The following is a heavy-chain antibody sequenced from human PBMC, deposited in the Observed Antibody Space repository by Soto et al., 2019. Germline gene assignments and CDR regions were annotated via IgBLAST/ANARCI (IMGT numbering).Heavy chain of an antibody. V-gene: IGHV3-64*01. D-gene: IGHD2-8*01. CDR2: ISSNGRST. CDR3: ARDRCTNGVCYAPSDY. Sequence: GGSLRLSCAASGFTVSYYAMTWVRRAPGKGLEYVSAISSNGRSTYYANYVKGRFTISRDNSKNTLYLQMDSLRAEDMAVYYCARDRCTNGVCYAPSDYWGQGTLVTVSS. J-gene: IGHJ4*02. CDR1: GFTVSYYA.